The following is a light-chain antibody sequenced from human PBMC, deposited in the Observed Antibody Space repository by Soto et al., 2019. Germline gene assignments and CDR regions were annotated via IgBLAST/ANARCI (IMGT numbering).Light chain of an antibody. CDR3: SSYTSSSTYV. Sequence: QSALTQPASVSGSPGQSITIYCTGTSSDVGNYNYVSWYQQHPGKAPKLMIHDVSNRPSGVSNPFSGSKSGNTASLTISGLQSEYEADYYCSSYTSSSTYVFGTGTKLTVL. CDR2: DVS. V-gene: IGLV2-14*01. CDR1: SSDVGNYNY. J-gene: IGLJ1*01.